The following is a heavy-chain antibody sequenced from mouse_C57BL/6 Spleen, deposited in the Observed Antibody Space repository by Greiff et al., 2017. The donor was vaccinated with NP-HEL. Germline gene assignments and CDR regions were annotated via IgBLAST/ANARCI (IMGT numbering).Heavy chain of an antibody. CDR2: ISSGSSTI. CDR1: GFTFSDYG. V-gene: IGHV5-17*01. D-gene: IGHD1-1*01. J-gene: IGHJ4*01. Sequence: EVQRVESGGGLVKPGGSLKLSCAASGFTFSDYGMHWVRQAPEKGLEWVAYISSGSSTIYYADTVKGRFTISRDNAKNTLFLQMTSLRSEDTAMYYCATTVVARGYYAMDYWGQGTSVTVSS. CDR3: ATTVVARGYYAMDY.